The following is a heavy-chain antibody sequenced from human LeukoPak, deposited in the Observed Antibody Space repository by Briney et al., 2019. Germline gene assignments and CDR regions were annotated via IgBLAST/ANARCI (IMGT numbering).Heavy chain of an antibody. CDR2: IYYSGST. J-gene: IGHJ5*02. V-gene: IGHV4-31*03. D-gene: IGHD5-18*01. Sequence: SQTLSLTCTVSGASIRSGDYYWSWIRQHPGKGLEWIGYIYYSGSTYYNPSLKSRVTISVDTSKNQFSLKLSSVTAADTAVYYCARDSGDTGIDPWGQGTLVTVSS. CDR1: GASIRSGDYY. CDR3: ARDSGDTGIDP.